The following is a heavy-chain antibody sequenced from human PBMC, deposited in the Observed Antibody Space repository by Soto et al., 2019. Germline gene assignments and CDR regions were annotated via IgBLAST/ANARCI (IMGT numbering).Heavy chain of an antibody. Sequence: GASVKVSCKASGYTFTGYYMHWVRQAPGQGLEWMGWINPNSGGTNYAQKFQGWVTMTRDTSISTAYMELSRLRSDDTAVYYCARVWADNSSSLPFDYWGQGTLVTVSS. V-gene: IGHV1-2*04. CDR2: INPNSGGT. CDR1: GYTFTGYY. D-gene: IGHD6-6*01. CDR3: ARVWADNSSSLPFDY. J-gene: IGHJ4*02.